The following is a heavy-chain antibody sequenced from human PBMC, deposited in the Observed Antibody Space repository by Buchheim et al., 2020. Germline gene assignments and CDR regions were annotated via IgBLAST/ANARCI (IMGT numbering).Heavy chain of an antibody. CDR1: GGSISSYY. J-gene: IGHJ6*02. Sequence: QVQLQESGPGLVKPSETLSLTCTVSGGSISSYYWSWIRQPPGKGLEWIGYIYYSGSTNYNPSLKSRVTISVDTSKNQFSLKLSSVTAADTAVYYCARRSYYYGSGAYYYGMDVWGQGTT. CDR3: ARRSYYYGSGAYYYGMDV. CDR2: IYYSGST. D-gene: IGHD3-10*01. V-gene: IGHV4-59*01.